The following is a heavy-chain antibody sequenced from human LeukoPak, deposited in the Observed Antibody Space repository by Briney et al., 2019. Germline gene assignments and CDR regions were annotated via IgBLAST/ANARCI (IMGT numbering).Heavy chain of an antibody. J-gene: IGHJ6*02. V-gene: IGHV4-34*01. CDR3: ARAGHYFGGDRSQRYGMDV. Sequence: SETLSLTCAVYGGSFSGYYWSWIRQPPGKGLEWIGEINHSGSPNYNPSLKSRVTISVDTSKNQFYLKVSSVTAADTAVYHCARAGHYFGGDRSQRYGMDVWGQGTTVTVSS. CDR2: INHSGSP. CDR1: GGSFSGYY. D-gene: IGHD2-21*02.